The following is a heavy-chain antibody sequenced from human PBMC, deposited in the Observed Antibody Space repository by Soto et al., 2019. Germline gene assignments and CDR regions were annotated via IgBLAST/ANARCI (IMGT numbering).Heavy chain of an antibody. CDR1: GYTFTVYY. J-gene: IGHJ4*02. D-gene: IGHD6-19*01. CDR3: VPVAVGGDYGYDY. V-gene: IGHV1-2*04. Sequence: ASVKVSCKASGYTFTVYYMHWVRQAPGQGLEWMGWINPSSGGTNYAQKFQGWVTMTRDTSISTAYLELSRLRAEDTAIYYCVPVAVGGDYGYDYWGQGTLVTVSS. CDR2: INPSSGGT.